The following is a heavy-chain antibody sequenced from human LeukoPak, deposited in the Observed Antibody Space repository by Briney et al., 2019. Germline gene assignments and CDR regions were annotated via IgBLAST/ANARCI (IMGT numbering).Heavy chain of an antibody. CDR2: IYYSGNT. CDR1: GGSISSYY. V-gene: IGHV4-59*01. J-gene: IGHJ6*02. D-gene: IGHD6-13*01. CDR3: AGGYSSSWLYYYGMDV. Sequence: SETLSLTCTVSGGSISSYYWSWIRQPPGKGLEWIGYIYYSGNTNYNPSLKSRVTISVDTSKNQFSLKLSSVTAADTAVYYCAGGYSSSWLYYYGMDVWGQGTTVTVSS.